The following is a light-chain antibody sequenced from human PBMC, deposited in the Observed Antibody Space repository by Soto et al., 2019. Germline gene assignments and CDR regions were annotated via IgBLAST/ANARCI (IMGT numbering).Light chain of an antibody. V-gene: IGKV3-11*01. CDR3: QQRSKWPPNS. CDR2: GAS. CDR1: QSVSID. Sequence: IGMTKSVATLSVTQEERATLSCRASQSVSIDLAWYQQTPGQAPRLLIYGASTRATGIPARFSGSGSGTDFTLTISFLEPEDFAVYYCQQRSKWPPNSFGHVTRLEIK. J-gene: IGKJ5*01.